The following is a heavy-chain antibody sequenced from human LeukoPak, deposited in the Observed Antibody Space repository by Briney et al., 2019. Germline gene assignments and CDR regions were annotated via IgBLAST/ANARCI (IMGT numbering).Heavy chain of an antibody. Sequence: PGGSLRLSCAASGFTFSSYAMSWVRQAPGKGLEWVSGISGSRGTTYYADSVKGRLTISRDNSKNTLYLQMNSLRADDTAVYYCAKAGYSSSWPLDYWGQGTLVTVSS. J-gene: IGHJ4*02. D-gene: IGHD6-13*01. CDR2: ISGSRGTT. CDR1: GFTFSSYA. CDR3: AKAGYSSSWPLDY. V-gene: IGHV3-23*01.